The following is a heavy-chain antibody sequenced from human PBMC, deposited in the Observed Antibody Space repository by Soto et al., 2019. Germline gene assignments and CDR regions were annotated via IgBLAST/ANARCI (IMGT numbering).Heavy chain of an antibody. V-gene: IGHV3-11*01. CDR1: GFTFTDYY. CDR3: AREEVGATATLPQHGY. D-gene: IGHD1-26*01. Sequence: QVQLVESGGGLVKPGGSLRLSCSASGFTFTDYYMNWIRQAPGKGLEWLAFISATATTTYYADSVKGRFTISRDNAKNSLFLQMNSLRAEDTAVYYCAREEVGATATLPQHGYWGQGTLVTVSS. CDR2: ISATATTT. J-gene: IGHJ4*02.